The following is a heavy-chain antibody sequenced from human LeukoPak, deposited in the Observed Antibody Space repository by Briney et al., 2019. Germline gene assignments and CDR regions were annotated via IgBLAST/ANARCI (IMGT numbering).Heavy chain of an antibody. CDR2: IYHSGST. V-gene: IGHV4-4*02. CDR1: GGSISSNNW. Sequence: SETLSLTCAVSGGSISSNNWWSWVRQPPGKGLEWIGEIYHSGSTNYNPSLKSRVTISVDKSKNQFSLKLSSVTAADTAVYYCARELLRWDLNHHAFDIWGQGTMVTVSS. D-gene: IGHD4-23*01. CDR3: ARELLRWDLNHHAFDI. J-gene: IGHJ3*02.